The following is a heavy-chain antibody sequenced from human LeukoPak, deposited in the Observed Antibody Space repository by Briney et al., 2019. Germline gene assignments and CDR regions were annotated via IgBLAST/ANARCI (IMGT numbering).Heavy chain of an antibody. D-gene: IGHD3-10*01. V-gene: IGHV1-24*01. CDR2: FDPEDGEA. J-gene: IGHJ4*02. Sequence: ASVKVSCKVSGYTLTELSMHWVRQAPGKGLEWMGGFDPEDGEAIYAQKFQGRVTITADKSTSTACMELSSLRSEDTAVYYCATAEIMVRGVMMYYFDYWGQGTLVTVSS. CDR3: ATAEIMVRGVMMYYFDY. CDR1: GYTLTELS.